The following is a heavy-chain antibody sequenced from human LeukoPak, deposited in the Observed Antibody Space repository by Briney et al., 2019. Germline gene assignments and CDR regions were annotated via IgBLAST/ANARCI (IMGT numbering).Heavy chain of an antibody. CDR3: ASLRGGDPKYYFDD. CDR1: GGSFSGYY. J-gene: IGHJ4*02. V-gene: IGHV4-34*01. CDR2: INHSGST. Sequence: SETLSLTCAVYGGSFSGYYWSWIRQPPGKGLEWIGEINHSGSTNYNPSLKSRVTISVDTSKNQFSLKLSSVTAADTAVYYCASLRGGDPKYYFDDWGQGTLVTVSS. D-gene: IGHD2-21*02.